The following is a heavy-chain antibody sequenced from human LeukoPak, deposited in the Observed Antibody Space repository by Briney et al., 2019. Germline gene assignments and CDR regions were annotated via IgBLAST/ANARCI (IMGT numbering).Heavy chain of an antibody. D-gene: IGHD3-10*01. V-gene: IGHV3-23*01. CDR1: GFTFSSYA. CDR3: GKDRTRGSSGSWYNGSSDY. J-gene: IGHJ4*02. Sequence: GGSLRLSCAASGFTFSSYAMSWVRQAPGKGLERVSAISGSGGSTYYADSVKGRFTISRDNSKNTLYLHMNSLRAEDTAVYYCGKDRTRGSSGSWYNGSSDYWGQGTLVTVSS. CDR2: ISGSGGST.